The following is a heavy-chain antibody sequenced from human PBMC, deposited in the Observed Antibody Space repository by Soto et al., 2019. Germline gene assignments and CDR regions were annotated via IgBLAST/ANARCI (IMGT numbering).Heavy chain of an antibody. V-gene: IGHV1-46*01. J-gene: IGHJ4*02. CDR1: GYTFTSDY. CDR3: ARVGGSGKLTKDY. Sequence: ASVKVSCKASGYTFTSDYMHWVRQAPGQGLEWMGIINPSGGSTSYAQKFQGRVTITRDTSTSTVYMELSSLRSEDTAVYYCARVGGSGKLTKDYWGQGTLVTVSS. CDR2: INPSGGST. D-gene: IGHD6-19*01.